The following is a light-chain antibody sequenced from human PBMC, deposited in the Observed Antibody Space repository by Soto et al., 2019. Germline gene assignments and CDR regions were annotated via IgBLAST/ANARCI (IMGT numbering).Light chain of an antibody. CDR2: EVS. CDR1: VSLIHSDGSNY. CDR3: MQGTHWPWT. V-gene: IGKV2-30*02. J-gene: IGKJ1*01. Sequence: DVVMTQSPLSLPVTLGQPASISCRSSVSLIHSDGSNYLSWFQQRPGQSPRRLIYEVSDRDSGVPDRFSGSGSGTDFTLKISRVEAEDVGVYYCMQGTHWPWTFGQGTEVEIK.